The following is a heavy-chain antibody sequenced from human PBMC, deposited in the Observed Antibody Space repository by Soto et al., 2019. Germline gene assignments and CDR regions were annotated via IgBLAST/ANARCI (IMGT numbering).Heavy chain of an antibody. CDR3: PPDDGRGLRY. CDR2: INTVATII. CDR1: GIPFNNYW. D-gene: IGHD3-16*01. V-gene: IGHV3-74*01. J-gene: IGHJ4*02. Sequence: PGGSLRLSCAVSGIPFNNYWMHWIRQAPGKGLVWVSHINTVATIINYGDSVKGRFTISRDNAESTLYLEMNRLGGEDTATYYWPPDDGRGLRYWGQGRLVTVS.